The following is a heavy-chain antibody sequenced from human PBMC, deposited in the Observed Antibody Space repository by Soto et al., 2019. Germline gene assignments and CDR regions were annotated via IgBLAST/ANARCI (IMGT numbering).Heavy chain of an antibody. Sequence: GGSLRLSCAASGFTFSSYAMSWVRQAPGKGLEWVSAISGSGGSTYYADSVKGRFTISRDNSKNTLYLQMNSLRAEDTAVYYCAKVRRGRLELRSLNWFDPWGQGTLVTVSS. CDR1: GFTFSSYA. CDR3: AKVRRGRLELRSLNWFDP. CDR2: ISGSGGST. V-gene: IGHV3-23*01. J-gene: IGHJ5*02. D-gene: IGHD1-7*01.